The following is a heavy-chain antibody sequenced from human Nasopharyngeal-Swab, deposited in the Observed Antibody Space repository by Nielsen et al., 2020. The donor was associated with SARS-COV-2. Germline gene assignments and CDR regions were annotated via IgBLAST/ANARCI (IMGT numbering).Heavy chain of an antibody. CDR2: VNHSGST. Sequence: SETLSLTCTVSGGSTSSYYWNWIRQSPGKGLEWIGEVNHSGSTTYNPSLTSRVTISVETSKNQFSLTLTSVTAADTSVYYCARGGLDIAVVRGDYSWFDTWGQGILVTVSS. D-gene: IGHD2-15*01. CDR3: ARGGLDIAVVRGDYSWFDT. J-gene: IGHJ5*02. V-gene: IGHV4-34*01. CDR1: GGSTSSYY.